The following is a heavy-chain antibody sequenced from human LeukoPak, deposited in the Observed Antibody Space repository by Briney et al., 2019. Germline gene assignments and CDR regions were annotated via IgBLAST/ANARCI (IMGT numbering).Heavy chain of an antibody. CDR1: GYTFTGYY. CDR2: LNPNSGGT. D-gene: IGHD5-18*01. J-gene: IGHJ5*02. Sequence: ASVKVSCKASGYTFTGYYMHWVRQAPGQGLEWMGWLNPNSGGTNYAQKFQGRVTMTRDTSISTAYRELSRLRSDDTAVYYCARDIVMVTYWFDPWGQGTLVTVSS. V-gene: IGHV1-2*02. CDR3: ARDIVMVTYWFDP.